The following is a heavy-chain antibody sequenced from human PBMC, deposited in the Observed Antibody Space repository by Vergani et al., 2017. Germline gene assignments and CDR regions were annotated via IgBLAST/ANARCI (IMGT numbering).Heavy chain of an antibody. Sequence: EVQLVESGGGLVQPGGSLKLSCAASGFTFSGSAMHWVRQASGKGLEWVGRIRSKANSYATAYAASVKVRFTISRDDSKNTAYLQMNSLITEDTAVYYWANDVRFRVTGTGGNYWGQGTLGTVSS. V-gene: IGHV3-73*02. D-gene: IGHD1-7*01. CDR1: GFTFSGSA. CDR2: IRSKANSYAT. CDR3: ANDVRFRVTGTGGNY. J-gene: IGHJ4*02.